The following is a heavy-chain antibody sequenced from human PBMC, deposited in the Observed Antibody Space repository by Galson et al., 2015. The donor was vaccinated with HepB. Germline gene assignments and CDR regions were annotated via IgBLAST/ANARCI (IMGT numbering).Heavy chain of an antibody. CDR2: IKSKTDGATT. D-gene: IGHD2-2*01. CDR1: GFTFNNAW. CDR3: TTDVYFSSYWSWLDP. J-gene: IGHJ5*02. Sequence: SLRLSCAASGFTFNNAWMNWVRQAPGKGLEWVGRIKSKTDGATTEYAAPVEGRFTISRDDSRNTLYLQMNSLRTDDTAVYYCTTDVYFSSYWSWLDPWGQGTLVTVSS. V-gene: IGHV3-15*01.